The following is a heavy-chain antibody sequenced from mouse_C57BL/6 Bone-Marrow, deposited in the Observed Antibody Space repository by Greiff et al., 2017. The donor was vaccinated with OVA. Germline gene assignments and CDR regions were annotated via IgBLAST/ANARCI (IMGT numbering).Heavy chain of an antibody. CDR3: ARIYYGSLTFDY. CDR2: IYPGDGDT. CDR1: GYAFRSSW. Sequence: VQLQQSGPELVKPGASVKISCKASGYAFRSSWMNWVKQRPGKGLEWIGRIYPGDGDTTSNGKFKGKATLTADKSSSTAYMQLSSLTSEDSAVYFCARIYYGSLTFDYWGQGTTLTVSS. J-gene: IGHJ2*01. V-gene: IGHV1-82*01. D-gene: IGHD1-1*01.